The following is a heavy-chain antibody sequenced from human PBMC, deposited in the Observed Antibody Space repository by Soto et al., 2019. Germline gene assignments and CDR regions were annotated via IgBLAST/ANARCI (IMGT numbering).Heavy chain of an antibody. Sequence: SVKVSCKASGGNFSSYAISWVRQAPGQGLEWMGGIIPIFGTANYAQKFQGRVTITADESTSTAYMELSSLRSEDTAVYYCASALHLLLGFGESPFYIWGQGTMVTVSS. CDR1: GGNFSSYA. CDR3: ASALHLLLGFGESPFYI. V-gene: IGHV1-69*13. D-gene: IGHD3-10*01. J-gene: IGHJ3*02. CDR2: IIPIFGTA.